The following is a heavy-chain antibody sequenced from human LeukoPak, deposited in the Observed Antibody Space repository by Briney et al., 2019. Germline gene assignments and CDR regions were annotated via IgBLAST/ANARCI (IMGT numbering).Heavy chain of an antibody. D-gene: IGHD3-3*01. J-gene: IGHJ5*02. CDR3: ARLDYWRLWFDP. CDR2: INPNSGGT. V-gene: IGHV1-2*02. Sequence: ASVKVSCKASGYTFTSYYMHWVRQAPGQGLEWMGWINPNSGGTNYAQKFQGRVTMTRDTSISTAYMELSRLRSDDTAVYYCARLDYWRLWFDPWGQGTLVTVSS. CDR1: GYTFTSYY.